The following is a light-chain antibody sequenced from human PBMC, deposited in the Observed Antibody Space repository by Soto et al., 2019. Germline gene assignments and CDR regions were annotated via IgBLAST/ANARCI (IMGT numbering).Light chain of an antibody. V-gene: IGLV2-23*01. J-gene: IGLJ2*01. Sequence: QSALTQPASVSGSPGQSITISCTGTSSDVGSYNLVSWYQQHTGKAPKLMIYEGSKRPSGVSIRFSGSKSGNTASLTISGLQAEDEADYYCCSYAGSSTHVVFGGGTKVTVL. CDR3: CSYAGSSTHVV. CDR2: EGS. CDR1: SSDVGSYNL.